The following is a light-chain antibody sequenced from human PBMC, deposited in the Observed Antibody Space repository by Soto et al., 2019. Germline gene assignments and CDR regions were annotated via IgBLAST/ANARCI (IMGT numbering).Light chain of an antibody. CDR3: SSYTSSSPYV. V-gene: IGLV2-14*03. Sequence: QSVLTQPASVSGSPGQSITISCTGTSSDIGGYDYVSWYQHHPGKAPKLMIYDVINRPSGVSNRFSGSKSGNTASLTISWLQAEDEADYYCSSYTSSSPYVFGTGTKVTVL. CDR2: DVI. CDR1: SSDIGGYDY. J-gene: IGLJ1*01.